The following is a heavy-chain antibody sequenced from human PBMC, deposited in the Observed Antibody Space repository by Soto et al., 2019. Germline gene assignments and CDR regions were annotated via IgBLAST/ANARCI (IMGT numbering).Heavy chain of an antibody. D-gene: IGHD1-26*01. J-gene: IGHJ4*02. CDR3: VKEGKMGVEGFDF. Sequence: EMQLLESGGDLVQPGGSLRLSCATSGFTFSDHAMHWVRQARGEGLEWVSGIRGDLVTTPYADSVKGRFTISRDNSKNTLYLQMNSLRAEDTAIYYCVKEGKMGVEGFDFWGQGTLVTVSS. CDR2: IRGDLVTT. CDR1: GFTFSDHA. V-gene: IGHV3-23*01.